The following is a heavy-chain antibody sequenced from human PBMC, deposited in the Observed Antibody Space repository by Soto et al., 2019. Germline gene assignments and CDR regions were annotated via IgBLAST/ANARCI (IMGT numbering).Heavy chain of an antibody. CDR3: ARGPPIFY. CDR2: IYHGGST. J-gene: IGHJ4*02. V-gene: IGHV4-30-2*01. Sequence: SETLSLTCAVSGGSISSGGYSWGWIRQPPGKGLEWIGYIYHGGSTYYNPSLKSRVTISVDRSKNQFSLKLSSVTAADTAVYYCARGPPIFYWGQGTLVTV. CDR1: GGSISSGGYS. D-gene: IGHD3-9*01.